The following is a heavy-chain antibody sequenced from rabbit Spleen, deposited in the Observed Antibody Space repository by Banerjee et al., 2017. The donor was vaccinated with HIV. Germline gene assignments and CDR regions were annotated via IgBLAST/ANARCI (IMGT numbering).Heavy chain of an antibody. V-gene: IGHV1S45*01. CDR2: IWTGDGTT. Sequence: QEQLVESGGGLVQPEGSLTLTCTASGFSLSSSYWICWVRQAPGKGLEWIGCIWTGDGTTYYANWAKGRFTISKTSSTTVTLEMTSLPAADTATYFCARDDPNIGDYGYTDLQLWGPGTLVTVS. CDR3: ARDDPNIGDYGYTDLQL. J-gene: IGHJ4*01. D-gene: IGHD6-1*01. CDR1: GFSLSSSYW.